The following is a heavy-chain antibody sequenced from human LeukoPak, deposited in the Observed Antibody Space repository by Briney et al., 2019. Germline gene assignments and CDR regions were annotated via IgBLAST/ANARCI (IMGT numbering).Heavy chain of an antibody. Sequence: SETLSLTCAVYGGSFSVYYWSWIRQPPGKGLEWIGEINDSGRTNYNPSLKSRVTISVDTSMNQFSLKLSSVTAADTAVYYCARMSPRLRRLTMTTTKGFDYWGQGTLVTVSS. CDR1: GGSFSVYY. CDR3: ARMSPRLRRLTMTTTKGFDY. V-gene: IGHV4-34*01. D-gene: IGHD4-17*01. J-gene: IGHJ4*02. CDR2: INDSGRT.